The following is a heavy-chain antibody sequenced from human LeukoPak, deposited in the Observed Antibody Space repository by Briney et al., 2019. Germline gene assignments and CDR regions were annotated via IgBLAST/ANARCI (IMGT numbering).Heavy chain of an antibody. Sequence: SSETLSLTCTVSGGSISSYYWSWIRQPPGKGLEWIGYIYYSGSTNYNPSLKSRVTISVDTSKNQFSLKLSPVTAADTAVYYCARVDPDSSSTLEVFDYWGQGTTVTVSS. D-gene: IGHD6-6*01. J-gene: IGHJ4*03. V-gene: IGHV4-59*01. CDR2: IYYSGST. CDR3: ARVDPDSSSTLEVFDY. CDR1: GGSISSYY.